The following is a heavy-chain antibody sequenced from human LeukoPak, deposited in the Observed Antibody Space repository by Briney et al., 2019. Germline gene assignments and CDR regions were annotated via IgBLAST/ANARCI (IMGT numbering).Heavy chain of an antibody. J-gene: IGHJ4*02. V-gene: IGHV1-18*01. D-gene: IGHD3-10*01. CDR2: ISAYNGNT. Sequence: ASVKVSCKASGYTFTSYGISWVRQAPGQGLEWMGWISAYNGNTNYAQKLQGRVTMTTDTSTSTAYMELRSLRSDDTAVYYCARVRNYYGSGSYYNRHDYWGQGTLVTVPS. CDR3: ARVRNYYGSGSYYNRHDY. CDR1: GYTFTSYG.